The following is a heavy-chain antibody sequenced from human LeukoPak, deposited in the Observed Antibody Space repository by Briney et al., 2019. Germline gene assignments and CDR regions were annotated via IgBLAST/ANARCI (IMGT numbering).Heavy chain of an antibody. D-gene: IGHD1-26*01. V-gene: IGHV1-69*05. Sequence: GASVKVSCKASGGTFSNYAISWVRQAPGQGLEWMGGIIPIFGTANYAQKFQGRVTITTDESTSTAYMELSSLRSEDTAVYYCASHSGSYLYYYYYYMDVWGKGTTVTVSS. J-gene: IGHJ6*03. CDR2: IIPIFGTA. CDR1: GGTFSNYA. CDR3: ASHSGSYLYYYYYYMDV.